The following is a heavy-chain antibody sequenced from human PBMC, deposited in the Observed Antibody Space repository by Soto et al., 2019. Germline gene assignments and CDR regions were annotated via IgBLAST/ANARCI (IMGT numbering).Heavy chain of an antibody. CDR2: IYYSGST. Sequence: SETLSLTCTVSGGSISSSSYYWGWIRQPPGKGLEWIGSIYYSGSTYYNPSLKSRVTISVDTSKNQFSLKLSSVTAADTAVYYCARREGQSSSWNEYYYYGMDVWGQGTTVTVSS. J-gene: IGHJ6*02. V-gene: IGHV4-39*01. CDR1: GGSISSSSYY. CDR3: ARREGQSSSWNEYYYYGMDV. D-gene: IGHD6-13*01.